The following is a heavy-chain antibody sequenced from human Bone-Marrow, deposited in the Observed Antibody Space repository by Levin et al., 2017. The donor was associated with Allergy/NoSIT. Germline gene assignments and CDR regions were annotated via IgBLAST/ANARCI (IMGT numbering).Heavy chain of an antibody. CDR2: VYWDNDR. CDR1: GFSLTTEGVG. D-gene: IGHD6-19*01. J-gene: IGHJ4*02. V-gene: IGHV2-5*02. CDR3: AHSRAVAGVTPSYDH. Sequence: ESGPTLVKPTQTLTLTCTVSGFSLTTEGVGVAWIRHPPGKALEWLALVYWDNDRRHSSTLKNRLTITRDFSKNQVVLTMTNMHPVDTATYYCAHSRAVAGVTPSYDHWGRGILVTVSS.